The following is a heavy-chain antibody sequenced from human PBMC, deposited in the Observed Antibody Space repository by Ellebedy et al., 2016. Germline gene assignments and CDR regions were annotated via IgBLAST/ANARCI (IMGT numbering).Heavy chain of an antibody. D-gene: IGHD2-15*01. CDR2: ISWNSGSI. Sequence: GGSLRLSCAASGFTFDDYAMHWVRQAPGKGLEWVSGISWNSGSIGYADSVKGRFTISRDNAKNTLYLQMNSLSAEDTALYFCAKDIGCGGGGCYFKRGDARDFDDGLDVWGQGTTVTVSS. CDR1: GFTFDDYA. V-gene: IGHV3-9*01. J-gene: IGHJ6*02. CDR3: AKDIGCGGGGCYFKRGDARDFDDGLDV.